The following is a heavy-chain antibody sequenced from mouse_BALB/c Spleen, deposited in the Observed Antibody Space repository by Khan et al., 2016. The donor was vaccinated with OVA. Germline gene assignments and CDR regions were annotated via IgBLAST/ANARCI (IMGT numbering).Heavy chain of an antibody. CDR3: VRGAYSGLFAY. J-gene: IGHJ3*01. Sequence: VQLQQSGAEFVKPGASVKLSCTASGFNIKDTYMHWINQRPQQGLVWIGRIDPANGNDRYDPKFQDKATKTADASSNTAYLQLSSLTSEDTAVYYCVRGAYSGLFAYWGQGTLVTVSA. CDR1: GFNIKDTY. D-gene: IGHD2-10*01. CDR2: IDPANGND. V-gene: IGHV14-3*02.